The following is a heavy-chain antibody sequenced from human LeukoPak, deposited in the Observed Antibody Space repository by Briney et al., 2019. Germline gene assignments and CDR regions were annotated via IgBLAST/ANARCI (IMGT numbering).Heavy chain of an antibody. CDR2: IFWDDDK. J-gene: IGHJ4*02. D-gene: IGHD1-14*01. CDR1: GFSLTTTREA. CDR3: AHYHLTYFDY. V-gene: IGHV2-5*02. Sequence: SGPTLVKPTQTLTLTCTFSGFSLTTTREAVGSVRQPPGKALEWLALIFWDDDKRYSPSLRSRLTITKDTSNNQVVLTLTNVDPVDTGTYYCAHYHLTYFDYWGQGALVTVSS.